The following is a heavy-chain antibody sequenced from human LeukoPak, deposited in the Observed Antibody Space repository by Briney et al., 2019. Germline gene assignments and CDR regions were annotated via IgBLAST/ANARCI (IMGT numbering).Heavy chain of an antibody. V-gene: IGHV4-30-4*08. CDR3: ARLYYYDSSGLDY. CDR2: IYYSGST. J-gene: IGHJ4*02. Sequence: SETLSLACTVSGGSISSGDYYWSWIRQPPGKGLEWIGYIYYSGSTYYNPSLKSRVTISVDTSKNQFSLKVSSVTAADTAVYYCARLYYYDSSGLDYWGQGTLVTVSS. CDR1: GGSISSGDYY. D-gene: IGHD3-22*01.